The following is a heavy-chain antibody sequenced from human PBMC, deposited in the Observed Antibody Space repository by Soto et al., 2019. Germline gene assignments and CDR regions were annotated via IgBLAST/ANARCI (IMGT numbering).Heavy chain of an antibody. D-gene: IGHD3-10*01. J-gene: IGHJ4*02. CDR3: ARRGMVADY. CDR2: IYYSGST. CDR1: GGSISSSSYY. Sequence: SSETLSLTCTVSGGSISSSSYYWGWIRQPPGKGLEWIGSIYYSGSTYYNPSLKSRVTISVDTSKNQFSLKLSSVTAADTAVYYCARRGMVADYWGQGTLVTVSS. V-gene: IGHV4-39*01.